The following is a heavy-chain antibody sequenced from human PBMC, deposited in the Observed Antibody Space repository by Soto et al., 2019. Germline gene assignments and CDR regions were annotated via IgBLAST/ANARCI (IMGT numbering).Heavy chain of an antibody. J-gene: IGHJ4*02. CDR1: GYTLTELS. CDR3: ATELRFLEWLLPDDY. V-gene: IGHV1-24*01. D-gene: IGHD3-3*01. Sequence: ASVKVSCKVSGYTLTELSMHWVRQAPGKGLEWMGGFDPEDGETIYAQKFQGRVTMTEDTSTDTAYMELSSLRSEDTAVYYCATELRFLEWLLPDDYWGQGTLVTVSS. CDR2: FDPEDGET.